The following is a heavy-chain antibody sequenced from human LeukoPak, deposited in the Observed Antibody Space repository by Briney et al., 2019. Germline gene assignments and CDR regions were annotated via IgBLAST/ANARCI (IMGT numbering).Heavy chain of an antibody. CDR1: GGSFSGYY. J-gene: IGHJ3*02. CDR3: ARGGSSGWYGTDDAFDI. D-gene: IGHD6-19*01. V-gene: IGHV4-34*01. Sequence: SETLSLTCAVYGGSFSGYYWSWIRQPPGKGLEWIGEIKHSGSTNYNPSLKSRVTISVDTSKNQFSLKLSSVTAADTAVYYCARGGSSGWYGTDDAFDIWGQGTMVTVSS. CDR2: IKHSGST.